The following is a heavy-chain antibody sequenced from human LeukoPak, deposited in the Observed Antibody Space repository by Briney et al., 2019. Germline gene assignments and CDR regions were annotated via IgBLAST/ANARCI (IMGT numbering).Heavy chain of an antibody. V-gene: IGHV4-30-4*01. CDR3: AREGYSGSGGYNWFDP. D-gene: IGHD5-12*01. J-gene: IGHJ5*02. CDR1: GDSISSGDYY. CDR2: IYYSGST. Sequence: PSETLSLTCTVSGDSISSGDYYWSRIRQPPGKGLEWIGYIYYSGSTHYNPSLKSRVTISVDTSKNQFSLKLSSVTAADTAVYYCAREGYSGSGGYNWFDPWGQGTLVTVSS.